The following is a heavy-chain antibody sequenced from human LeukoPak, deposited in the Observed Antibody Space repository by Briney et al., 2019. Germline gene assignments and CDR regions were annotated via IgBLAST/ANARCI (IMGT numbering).Heavy chain of an antibody. J-gene: IGHJ4*02. CDR2: IYPGDSDT. V-gene: IGHV5-51*01. D-gene: IGHD3-10*01. CDR1: GYSFTSYW. CDR3: ARRVSMVRGVIMGYFDY. Sequence: GESLKISCKGSGYSFTSYWIGWVRQMPGKGLEWMGIIYPGDSDTRYSPSFQGQVTISADKSIRTAYLQWSSLKASDTAMYYCARRVSMVRGVIMGYFDYWGQGTLVTVSS.